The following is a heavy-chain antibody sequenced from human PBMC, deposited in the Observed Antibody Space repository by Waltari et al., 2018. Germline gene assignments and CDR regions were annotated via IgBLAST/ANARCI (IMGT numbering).Heavy chain of an antibody. D-gene: IGHD2-21*02. CDR3: ARGTVVTPHDAVDI. Sequence: QLQLQESGSGLVKPSQTLSLTCAVSGGSISSGGYSWSWIRQPPGKGLEWIGYIYQSGSTDYNPSLKSRVTISVDRSKNQFSLKLSSVTAADTAVYYCARGTVVTPHDAVDIWGQGTMVTVSS. J-gene: IGHJ3*02. CDR2: IYQSGST. CDR1: GGSISSGGYS. V-gene: IGHV4-30-2*01.